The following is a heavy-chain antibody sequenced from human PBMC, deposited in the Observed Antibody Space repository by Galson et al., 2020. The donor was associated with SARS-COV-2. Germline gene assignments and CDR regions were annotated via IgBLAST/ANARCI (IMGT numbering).Heavy chain of an antibody. D-gene: IGHD6-19*01. CDR2: ITGNGATT. V-gene: IGHV3-23*01. J-gene: IGHJ4*02. CDR3: VKHNSGWYFFDS. Sequence: GESLKISCAASGFRFTTFAMAWVRLAPGKGLEWVSTITGNGATTYYAASVKGRFTVSRDNSKNTLFLQMDSLTGADTAVYFCVKHNSGWYFFDSWGQGTLVTVSS. CDR1: GFRFTTFA.